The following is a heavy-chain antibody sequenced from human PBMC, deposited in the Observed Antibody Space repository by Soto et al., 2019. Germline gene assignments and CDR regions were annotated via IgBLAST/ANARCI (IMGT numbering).Heavy chain of an antibody. Sequence: QVQLVESGGGVVQPGRSLRLSCAASGFTFSSYGMHWVRQAPGKGLEWVAVISFEGNTQYYADSVKGRFTISRDNSKDTLSLQIHSLRPEDTAVYYCARGAEHQLLSRDYFYGMDVWGQGTTVSVSS. J-gene: IGHJ6*02. CDR2: ISFEGNTQ. CDR3: ARGAEHQLLSRDYFYGMDV. D-gene: IGHD1-1*01. V-gene: IGHV3-30*19. CDR1: GFTFSSYG.